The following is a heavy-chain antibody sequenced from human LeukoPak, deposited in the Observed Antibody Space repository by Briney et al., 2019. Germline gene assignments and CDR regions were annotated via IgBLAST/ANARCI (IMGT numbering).Heavy chain of an antibody. D-gene: IGHD5-18*01. Sequence: GGSLRLSCAASGFTFSSYWMTWVRQAPGKGLEWVAVIWYDGSNKYYADSVKGRFTISRDNSKNTLYLQMNSLRAEDTAVYYCAREGPFRYSYAPRFDPWGQGTLVTVSS. CDR1: GFTFSSYW. V-gene: IGHV3-33*08. CDR2: IWYDGSNK. CDR3: AREGPFRYSYAPRFDP. J-gene: IGHJ5*02.